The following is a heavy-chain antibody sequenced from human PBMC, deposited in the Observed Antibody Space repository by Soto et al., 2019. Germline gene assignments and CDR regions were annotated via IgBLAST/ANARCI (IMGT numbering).Heavy chain of an antibody. CDR1: GFTVSGSS. CDR2: TRNKANSYTT. D-gene: IGHD3-3*01. Sequence: GGSLRLSCAASGFTVSGSSVHWVRQASGKGLEWVGRTRNKANSYTTEYAASVKGRFTISRDDSKNSLYLQMNSLKTEDTAVYYCAREGPYYDFWSGHANAFDILGQGTMVTVSS. CDR3: AREGPYYDFWSGHANAFDI. V-gene: IGHV3-72*01. J-gene: IGHJ3*02.